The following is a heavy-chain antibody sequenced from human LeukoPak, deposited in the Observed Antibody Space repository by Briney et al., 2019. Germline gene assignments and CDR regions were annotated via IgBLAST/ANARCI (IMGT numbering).Heavy chain of an antibody. CDR3: AKLSGQQQLDDY. CDR1: GFTFSNYA. CDR2: ITGNSDTI. V-gene: IGHV3-23*01. J-gene: IGHJ4*02. Sequence: GGSLRLSCAASGFTFSNYAMAWVRQAPGQGLEWVSVITGNSDTIYYSDSVKGRFTISRDNSKNTLYLQMNSLRDEDTAVYYCAKLSGQQQLDDYWGQGTLVTVSS. D-gene: IGHD6-13*01.